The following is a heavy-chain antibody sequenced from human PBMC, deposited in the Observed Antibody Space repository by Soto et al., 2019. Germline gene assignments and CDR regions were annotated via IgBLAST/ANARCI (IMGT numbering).Heavy chain of an antibody. D-gene: IGHD3-10*01. V-gene: IGHV4-4*02. CDR2: IYHSGNT. CDR3: ARRWGEGRVDY. J-gene: IGHJ4*02. CDR1: GGSISSSNW. Sequence: QVQLQESGPGLVKPSGTLSLTCAVSGGSISSSNWWRWVRQPPGKGVEWIGEIYHSGNTNYNPSLKSRVAMAVDKSRNQFSLRLGSVPAADTAVYYCARRWGEGRVDYWGQGTLVTVSS.